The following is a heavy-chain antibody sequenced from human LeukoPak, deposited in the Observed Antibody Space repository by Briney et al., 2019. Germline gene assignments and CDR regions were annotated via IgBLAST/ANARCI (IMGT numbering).Heavy chain of an antibody. Sequence: PGGSLRLSCSASGFTLSDYVMRWVRQAPEKGLEWVSSIGESGGSTYYADSVKGRFTISRDTSKNTLYLQMNSLRAEDTAVYYCARAPRGNNYYVGYWGQGTLVTVSS. CDR2: IGESGGST. D-gene: IGHD1-1*01. CDR1: GFTLSDYV. V-gene: IGHV3-23*01. J-gene: IGHJ4*02. CDR3: ARAPRGNNYYVGY.